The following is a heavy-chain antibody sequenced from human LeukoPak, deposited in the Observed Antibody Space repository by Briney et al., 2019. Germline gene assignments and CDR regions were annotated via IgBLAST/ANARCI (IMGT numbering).Heavy chain of an antibody. CDR1: GFTFSSYW. V-gene: IGHV3-7*01. Sequence: GGSLSLSCAASGFTFSSYWWSWVRQPQGKGLEWVANIKQDGSEKYYVDSVKGRFTISRDNAKNSLYLQMNSLRAEDTAVYYCARGGDGYNSVDFDYWGQGTLVTVSS. J-gene: IGHJ4*02. CDR2: IKQDGSEK. D-gene: IGHD5-24*01. CDR3: ARGGDGYNSVDFDY.